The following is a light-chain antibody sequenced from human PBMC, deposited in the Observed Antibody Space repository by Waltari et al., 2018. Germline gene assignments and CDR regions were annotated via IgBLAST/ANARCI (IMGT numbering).Light chain of an antibody. CDR1: SSDIGDYDY. CDR3: SSYTNRILV. CDR2: DVT. J-gene: IGLJ2*01. V-gene: IGLV2-14*03. Sequence: QSALTQPAPVSGSPGQQITMSCTGRSSDIGDYDYFSSYQQHPGEAPKLIIYDVTHRPSGISNRFSGSKSGSAASLTISGLQAEDEADYYCSSYTNRILVFGGWTKLTVL.